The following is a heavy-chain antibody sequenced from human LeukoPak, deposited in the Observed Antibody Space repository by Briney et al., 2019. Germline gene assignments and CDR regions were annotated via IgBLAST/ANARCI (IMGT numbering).Heavy chain of an antibody. Sequence: QPGGSLRLSCAASGFTFITSYMSWVRQAPGKGLEWVSVIFREGTTYYADSVKGRFTISRDNSKNTLYLQMNTLRAEDTAMYYCTKTGGPWDWGQGTLVTVSS. D-gene: IGHD7-27*01. CDR1: GFTFITSY. V-gene: IGHV3-66*01. CDR2: IFREGTT. CDR3: TKTGGPWD. J-gene: IGHJ4*02.